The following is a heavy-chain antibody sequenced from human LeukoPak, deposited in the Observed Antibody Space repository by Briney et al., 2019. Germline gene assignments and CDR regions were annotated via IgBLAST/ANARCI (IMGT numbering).Heavy chain of an antibody. CDR1: GFTFSSYS. V-gene: IGHV3-48*01. CDR3: AIDNGVDY. Sequence: GGSLRLSCAASGFTFSSYSMNWVRQAPGKGLEWVSYISSSSSTIYYADSVKGRFTISRDNAKNSLYLQMNSLRAEDTAVYYCAIDNGVDYWGQGTLVTVSS. CDR2: ISSSSSTI. J-gene: IGHJ4*02.